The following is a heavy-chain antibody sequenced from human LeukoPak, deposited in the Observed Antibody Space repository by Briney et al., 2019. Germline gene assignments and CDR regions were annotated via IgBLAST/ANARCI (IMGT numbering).Heavy chain of an antibody. CDR2: ITTSGSTI. J-gene: IGHJ5*02. D-gene: IGHD6-6*01. CDR3: ARAQPLYSNSNRFDP. CDR1: GFSFSDSY. V-gene: IGHV3-11*01. Sequence: GGSLRLSCAASGFSFSDSYMSWIRQAPGKGLEWVSYITTSGSTIYYADSVKGRFTISRDNAKTSLYLQMNSLRAEDTAVYYCARAQPLYSNSNRFDPWGQGTLVTVSS.